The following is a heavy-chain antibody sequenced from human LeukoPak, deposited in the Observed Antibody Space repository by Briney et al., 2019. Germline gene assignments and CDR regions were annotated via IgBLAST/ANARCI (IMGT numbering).Heavy chain of an antibody. D-gene: IGHD4-23*01. Sequence: GGSLRLSRAASEFTFSSYATSWVRQAPGKGLEWVSAISGSGGSTYYADSVKGRFTISRDNSKNTLYLQMNSLRAEDTAVYYCAKVGHDYGGNSHYWGQGTLVTVSS. V-gene: IGHV3-23*01. CDR2: ISGSGGST. CDR1: EFTFSSYA. CDR3: AKVGHDYGGNSHY. J-gene: IGHJ4*02.